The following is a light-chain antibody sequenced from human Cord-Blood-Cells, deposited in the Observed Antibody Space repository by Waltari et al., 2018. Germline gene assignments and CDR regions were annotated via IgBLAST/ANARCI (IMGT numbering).Light chain of an antibody. CDR3: QQYDNLPFT. Sequence: DIQMTQSPSSLSASVGDRVTITCQASQDISNYLNWYQQKPWKAPKLLNYDASNLETGVPSRFSGSGSGTDFTFTISSLQPEDIATYYCQQYDNLPFTFGPGTKVDIK. CDR1: QDISNY. CDR2: DAS. J-gene: IGKJ3*01. V-gene: IGKV1-33*01.